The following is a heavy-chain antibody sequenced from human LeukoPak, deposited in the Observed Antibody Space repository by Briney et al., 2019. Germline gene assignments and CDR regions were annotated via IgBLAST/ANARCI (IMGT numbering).Heavy chain of an antibody. V-gene: IGHV3-15*01. CDR2: IKSKTDGGTT. Sequence: PGGSLRLSCAPSGFTFSNAWMSWVRQAPGKGLEWVGRIKSKTDGGTTDYAAPVKGRFTISRDDSKNTLYLQMNSLKTEDTAVYYCTTDPGVSNLIDYWGQGTLVTVSS. CDR1: GFTFSNAW. CDR3: TTDPGVSNLIDY. J-gene: IGHJ4*02.